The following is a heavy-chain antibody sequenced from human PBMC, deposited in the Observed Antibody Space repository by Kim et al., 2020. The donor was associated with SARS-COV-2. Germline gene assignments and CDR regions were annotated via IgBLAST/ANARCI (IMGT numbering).Heavy chain of an antibody. CDR3: ARGVLDYYDSSGYLGMGDY. CDR2: INAGNGNT. CDR1: GYTFTSYA. D-gene: IGHD3-22*01. J-gene: IGHJ4*02. V-gene: IGHV1-3*01. Sequence: ASVKVSCKASGYTFTSYAMHWVRQAPGQRLEWMGWINAGNGNTKYSQKFQGRVTITRDTSASTAYMELSSLRSEDTAVYYCARGVLDYYDSSGYLGMGDYWGQGTLVTVSS.